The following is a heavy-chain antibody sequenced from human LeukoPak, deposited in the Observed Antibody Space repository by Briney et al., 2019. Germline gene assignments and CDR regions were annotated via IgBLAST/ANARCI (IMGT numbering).Heavy chain of an antibody. CDR2: ISSSGSTI. D-gene: IGHD3-3*01. V-gene: IGHV3-11*01. CDR3: ARSTGEYDFWSGYLGY. CDR1: GFTFSDYY. Sequence: GGSLRLSCAASGFTFSDYYMSWIRQAPGKGLEWVSYISSSGSTIYYAGSVKGRFTISRDNAKNSLYLQMNSLRAEDTAVYYCARSTGEYDFWSGYLGYWGQGTLVTVSS. J-gene: IGHJ4*02.